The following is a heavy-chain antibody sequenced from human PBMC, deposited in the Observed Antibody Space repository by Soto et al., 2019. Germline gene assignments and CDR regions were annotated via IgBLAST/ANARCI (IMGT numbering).Heavy chain of an antibody. CDR2: INHSGST. D-gene: IGHD3-22*01. CDR3: ARAATSGYPRWRWFDP. V-gene: IGHV4-34*01. Sequence: SETLSLTCAVYGGSFSGYYWSWIRQPPGKGLEWIGEINHSGSTNYNPSLKSRVTISVDTSKNQFSLKLSSVTAADTAVYYCARAATSGYPRWRWFDPWGQGTLVTVSS. J-gene: IGHJ5*02. CDR1: GGSFSGYY.